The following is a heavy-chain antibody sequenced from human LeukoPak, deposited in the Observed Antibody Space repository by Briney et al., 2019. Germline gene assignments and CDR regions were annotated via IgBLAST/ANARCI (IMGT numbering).Heavy chain of an antibody. Sequence: GESLRLSCAASGFTVSNNYMSWVRQAPGKGLEWVSVIYSSGDTYYADAVNGRFTLSRDNSKNTLYLQMNSLRPEDTAVYYCALFRVNWGLAYWGGGTMVSVSS. J-gene: IGHJ4*02. CDR3: ALFRVNWGLAY. CDR1: GFTVSNNY. CDR2: IYSSGDT. V-gene: IGHV3-66*02. D-gene: IGHD7-27*01.